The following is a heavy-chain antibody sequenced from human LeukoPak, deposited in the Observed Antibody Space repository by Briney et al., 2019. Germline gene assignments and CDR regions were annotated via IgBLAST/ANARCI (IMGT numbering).Heavy chain of an antibody. V-gene: IGHV3-7*01. J-gene: IGHJ4*02. CDR3: ARDFGDSSGWYNNY. Sequence: GGSLRLSCAASGFTLSKYWMSWVRQAPGKGLEWLADIKEDGSKEYFVDSVKGRFNISRDNTKNSVYLQMNSLRAEDTAVYYCARDFGDSSGWYNNYWGQGTLVIVSS. D-gene: IGHD6-19*01. CDR1: GFTLSKYW. CDR2: IKEDGSKE.